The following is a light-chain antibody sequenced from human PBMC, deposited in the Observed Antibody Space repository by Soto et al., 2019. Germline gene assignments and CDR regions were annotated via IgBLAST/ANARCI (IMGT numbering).Light chain of an antibody. CDR2: EVS. CDR1: SSDIGDYNY. Sequence: QSALTQPASVSGSPGQSITISCTGTSSDIGDYNYVSWYQQHPGKAPKLMIFEVSNRPSGVSNRFSGSKSGNTASLTISGLQAEDEADYYCVSYKMGSSLVFGGGTKVTVL. J-gene: IGLJ2*01. V-gene: IGLV2-14*01. CDR3: VSYKMGSSLV.